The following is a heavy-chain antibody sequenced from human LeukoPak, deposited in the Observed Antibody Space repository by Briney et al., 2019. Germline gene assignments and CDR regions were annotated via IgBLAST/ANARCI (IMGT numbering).Heavy chain of an antibody. J-gene: IGHJ4*02. D-gene: IGHD6-19*01. CDR1: GYTFTGYY. Sequence: ASVKVSCKASGYTFTGYYMHWVRQAPGQGLEWMGRINPNSGGTNYAQKFQGRVTMTRDTSISTAYMELSRLRSDDTAVYYCARVLSIAVTLPHYWGQGTLVTVCS. CDR2: INPNSGGT. V-gene: IGHV1-2*06. CDR3: ARVLSIAVTLPHY.